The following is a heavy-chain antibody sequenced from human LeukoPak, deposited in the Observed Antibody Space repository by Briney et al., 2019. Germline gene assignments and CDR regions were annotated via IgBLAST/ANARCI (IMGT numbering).Heavy chain of an antibody. J-gene: IGHJ4*02. CDR2: IRYDGSNK. CDR3: AKNQFLYSSSWYYFDY. D-gene: IGHD6-13*01. V-gene: IGHV3-30*02. Sequence: HPGGSLRLSCAASGFSFSGFGMHWVRQAPGKGLEWVAFIRYDGSNKYYADSVEGRFTISRDNSKNTLYLQMNSLRAEDTAFYYCAKNQFLYSSSWYYFDYWGQGSLVTVSS. CDR1: GFSFSGFG.